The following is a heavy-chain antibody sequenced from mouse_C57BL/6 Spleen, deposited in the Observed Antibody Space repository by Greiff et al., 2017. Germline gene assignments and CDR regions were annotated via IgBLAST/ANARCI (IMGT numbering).Heavy chain of an antibody. CDR2: IDPSASET. V-gene: IGHV1-52*01. CDR1: GYTFTSYW. CDR3: ARAYYSNYGARDY. Sequence: VKLQQPGAELVRPGSSVKLSCKASGYTFTSYWMHWVKQRPIQGLEWIGNIDPSASETHYNQKFKDKATLTVDQSSSAAYMQLSSLTSEYSAVYCCARAYYSNYGARDYWGQGTSVTVSS. D-gene: IGHD2-5*01. J-gene: IGHJ4*01.